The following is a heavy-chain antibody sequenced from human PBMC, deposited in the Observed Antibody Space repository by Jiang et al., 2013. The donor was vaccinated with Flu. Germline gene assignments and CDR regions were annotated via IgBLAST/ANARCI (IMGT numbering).Heavy chain of an antibody. CDR2: IYYMGST. J-gene: IGHJ4*02. CDR3: AGIVVVIHY. D-gene: IGHD3-22*01. V-gene: IGHV4-39*01. Sequence: EWIGSIYYMGSTYYNPSLKSRVTISVDTSKNQFSLKLSSVTAADTAVYYCAGIVVVIHYWGQGTLVTVSS.